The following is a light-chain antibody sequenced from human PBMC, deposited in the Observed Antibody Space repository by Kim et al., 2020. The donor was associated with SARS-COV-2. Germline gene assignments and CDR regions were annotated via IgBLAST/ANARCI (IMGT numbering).Light chain of an antibody. Sequence: QSVLTQPPSVSEAPGQRVTISCTGSSSNIGAVYDVHWYQQLPGTAPKLLIYGNSNRPSGVPDRFSGSKSGTSASLAITGLQAEDEADYYCQSYDSSLSGSNVFGTGTKVTVL. CDR2: GNS. CDR1: SSNIGAVYD. V-gene: IGLV1-40*01. J-gene: IGLJ1*01. CDR3: QSYDSSLSGSNV.